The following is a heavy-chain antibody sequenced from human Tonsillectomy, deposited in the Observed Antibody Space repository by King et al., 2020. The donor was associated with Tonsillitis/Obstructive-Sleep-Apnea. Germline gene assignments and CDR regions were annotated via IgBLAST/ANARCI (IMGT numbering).Heavy chain of an antibody. Sequence: TLQESGPTLVKPTQTLTLTCTFSGFSLSNSGVSVGWVRQPPGQALEWLALIYWDDDKRYSPSLKSRLTITKDTSKNQVVLTMTNMDPVDTATYYCAHGSDTSTALDYWGQGTLVTVSS. CDR2: IYWDDDK. CDR3: AHGSDTSTALDY. D-gene: IGHD5-18*01. J-gene: IGHJ4*02. V-gene: IGHV2-5*02. CDR1: GFSLSNSGVS.